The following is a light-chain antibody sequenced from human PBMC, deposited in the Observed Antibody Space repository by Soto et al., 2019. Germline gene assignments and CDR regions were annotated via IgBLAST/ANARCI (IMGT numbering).Light chain of an antibody. CDR1: QSVSTD. Sequence: ELEMTQSPPTLSVSTGERGNLSCRASQSVSTDLAWYQRKPGQVPRLLIYSATTRATGIPARFSGNGSGTEFTLTIRSLYSKVFAVYYCQQYSKWPWTFGQGTKFDIK. CDR2: SAT. CDR3: QQYSKWPWT. V-gene: IGKV3-15*01. J-gene: IGKJ1*01.